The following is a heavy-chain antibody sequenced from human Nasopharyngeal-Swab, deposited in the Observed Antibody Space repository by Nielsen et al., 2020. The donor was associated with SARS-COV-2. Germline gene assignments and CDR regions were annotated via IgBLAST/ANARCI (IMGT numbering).Heavy chain of an antibody. J-gene: IGHJ4*02. CDR3: ARGHRAILRHFDWPRSYYFDY. V-gene: IGHV4-34*01. Sequence: SETLSLTCAVYGGSFSGYYWSWIRQPPGKGLEWIGEINHSGSTNYNPSLKSRVTISVDTSKNQFSLKLRSVTAADTAVYYCARGHRAILRHFDWPRSYYFDYWGQGTLVTVSS. CDR1: GGSFSGYY. CDR2: INHSGST. D-gene: IGHD3-9*01.